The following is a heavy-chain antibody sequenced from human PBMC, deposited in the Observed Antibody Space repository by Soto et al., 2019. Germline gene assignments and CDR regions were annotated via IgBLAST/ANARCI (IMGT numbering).Heavy chain of an antibody. CDR1: GGSISSSIYY. J-gene: IGHJ3*02. V-gene: IGHV4-39*01. CDR3: ARHPFNTVVKVLGAFDI. CDR2: IYYSGST. Sequence: PSETLSLTCTVSGGSISSSIYYWGWIRQPPGKGLEWIGSIYYSGSTYYNPSLKSRVTIFVDTSKNQFSLKLSSVTAADTAVYYCARHPFNTVVKVLGAFDIWGQGTMVTVSS. D-gene: IGHD2-15*01.